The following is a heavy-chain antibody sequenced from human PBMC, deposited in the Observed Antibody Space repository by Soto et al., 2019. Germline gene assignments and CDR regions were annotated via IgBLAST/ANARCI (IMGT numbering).Heavy chain of an antibody. CDR1: GFTFDDYA. CDR2: ISWNSGSI. J-gene: IGHJ4*02. Sequence: GGSLRLSCAASGFTFDDYAMHWVRQAPGKGLEWVSGISWNSGSIGYADSVKGRFTISRDNAKNSLYLQMNSLRAEDTALYYCAKDNEWELSYFDYWGQGTLVTVSS. V-gene: IGHV3-9*01. CDR3: AKDNEWELSYFDY. D-gene: IGHD1-26*01.